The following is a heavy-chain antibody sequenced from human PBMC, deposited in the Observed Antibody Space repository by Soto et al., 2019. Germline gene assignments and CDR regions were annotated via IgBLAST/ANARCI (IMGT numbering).Heavy chain of an antibody. J-gene: IGHJ4*02. CDR3: VRAAKRYFDS. CDR1: GGTFNTFA. Sequence: QVQLVQSGAEVKKPGSSVNVSCKASGGTFNTFAISWVRQAPGQGLEYLGGIVPILGPAIYAQRFQGRVTITADKSTTTAYVELTSLSSEDTAVYYCVRAAKRYFDSWGQGTQVTVSS. CDR2: IVPILGPA. V-gene: IGHV1-69*06.